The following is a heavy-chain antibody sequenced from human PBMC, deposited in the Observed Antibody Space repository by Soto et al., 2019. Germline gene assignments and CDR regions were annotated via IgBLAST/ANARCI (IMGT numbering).Heavy chain of an antibody. CDR2: ISAYNGNT. CDR1: GYTFTSYG. V-gene: IGHV1-18*01. J-gene: IGHJ4*02. D-gene: IGHD6-13*01. Sequence: GASVKVSCKASGYTFTSYGIRWVRQAPGQGLEWMGWISAYNGNTNYAQKLQGRVTMTTDTSTSTAYMELRSLRSDDTAVYYCARNGRNKAAAAYYFDYWGQGTLVTVSS. CDR3: ARNGRNKAAAAYYFDY.